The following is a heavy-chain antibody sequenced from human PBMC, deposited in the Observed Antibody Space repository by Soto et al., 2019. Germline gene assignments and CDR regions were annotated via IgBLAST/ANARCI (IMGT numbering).Heavy chain of an antibody. D-gene: IGHD2-2*01. J-gene: IGHJ6*01. Sequence: VESLTICRKVSGNRFTSYWLVWVLQMPGKGLEGMGIIYPGDSDTRYSPSFQGQVTISADKSISTAYLQWSSLKASDTAMYYCARQYCSRTSCYQEAYYYGMDVWGQGTTVTVSS. CDR2: IYPGDSDT. CDR1: GNRFTSYW. V-gene: IGHV5-51*01. CDR3: ARQYCSRTSCYQEAYYYGMDV.